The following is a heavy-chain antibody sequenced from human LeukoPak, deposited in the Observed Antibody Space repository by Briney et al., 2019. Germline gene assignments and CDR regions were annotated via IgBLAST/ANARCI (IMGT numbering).Heavy chain of an antibody. CDR3: AREAYSSSPIY. CDR2: IYTSGST. D-gene: IGHD6-13*01. J-gene: IGHJ4*02. Sequence: SETLSLTCTVSGDSISSYYWNWIRQPAGKRLEWIGRIYTSGSTNYNPSLKSRLTMSFDTSKNQFSLKLSSVTAADTAVYYCAREAYSSSPIYWGQGTLVTVSS. V-gene: IGHV4-4*07. CDR1: GDSISSYY.